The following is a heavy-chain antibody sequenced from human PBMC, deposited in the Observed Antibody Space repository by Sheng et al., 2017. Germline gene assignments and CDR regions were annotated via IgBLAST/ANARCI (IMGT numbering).Heavy chain of an antibody. Sequence: QVQLVQSGAEVKKPGSSVKVSCKASGGTFSSYAISWVRQAPGQGLEWMGGIIPIFGTANYAQKFQGRVTITTDESTSTAYMELSSLRSEDTAVYYCARAVFREMATGGTSTYYYYYMDVWAKGPRSPSP. J-gene: IGHJ6*03. D-gene: IGHD5-12*01. CDR2: IIPIFGTA. V-gene: IGHV1-69*05. CDR1: GGTFSSYA. CDR3: ARAVFREMATGGTSTYYYYYMDV.